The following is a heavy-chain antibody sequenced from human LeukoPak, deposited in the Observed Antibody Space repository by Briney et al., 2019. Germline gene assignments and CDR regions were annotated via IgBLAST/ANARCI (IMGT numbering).Heavy chain of an antibody. D-gene: IGHD4-11*01. CDR3: ARWLATVTTPDY. CDR2: INPNSGGT. V-gene: IGHV1-2*02. Sequence: ASVKVSCKASGYTFNGFYLHWVRQAPGQGLEWMGWINPNSGGTNYAQKFQGRVTMTRDTSISTAYMELSRLRSDDTAVYYCARWLATVTTPDYWGQGTLVTVSS. CDR1: GYTFNGFY. J-gene: IGHJ4*02.